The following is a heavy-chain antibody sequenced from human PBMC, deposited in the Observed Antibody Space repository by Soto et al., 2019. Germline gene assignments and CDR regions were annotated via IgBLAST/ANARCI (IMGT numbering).Heavy chain of an antibody. CDR2: ISSNGGRT. Sequence: GGSLRLSCSASGFTFSGHAMHWVRQAPGKGLELFSAISSNGGRTYSADSVKGRFTISRDNSKNTLYLQMSSLGAEDTAVYYCVKVLGYCSGGSCYGWFDPWGQGTLVTVSS. D-gene: IGHD2-15*01. V-gene: IGHV3-64D*08. CDR1: GFTFSGHA. CDR3: VKVLGYCSGGSCYGWFDP. J-gene: IGHJ5*02.